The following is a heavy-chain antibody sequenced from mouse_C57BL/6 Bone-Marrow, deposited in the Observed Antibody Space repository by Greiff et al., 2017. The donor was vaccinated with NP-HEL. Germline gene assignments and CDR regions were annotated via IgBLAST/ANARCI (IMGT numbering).Heavy chain of an antibody. CDR1: GYSITSGYY. D-gene: IGHD2-3*01. J-gene: IGHJ4*01. V-gene: IGHV3-6*01. Sequence: VQLKQSGPGLVKPSQSLSLTCSVTGYSITSGYYWNWIRQFPGNKLEWMGYISYDGSNNYNPSLKNRISITRDTSKNQLFLKLNSVTTEDTATYYCARTDDGAMDYWGQGTSVTVSS. CDR3: ARTDDGAMDY. CDR2: ISYDGSN.